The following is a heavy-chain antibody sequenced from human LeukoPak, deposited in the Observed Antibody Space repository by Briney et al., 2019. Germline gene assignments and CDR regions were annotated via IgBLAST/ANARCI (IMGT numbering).Heavy chain of an antibody. Sequence: ASVKVSCKASGGTFSSYAISWVRQAPGQGLEWMGGIIPIFGTANYAQKFQGRVTITADESTSTAYMELSSLRSEDTAVYYCARDGVAAAGNFDYWGQRTLVTVSS. J-gene: IGHJ4*02. V-gene: IGHV1-69*01. D-gene: IGHD6-13*01. CDR3: ARDGVAAAGNFDY. CDR1: GGTFSSYA. CDR2: IIPIFGTA.